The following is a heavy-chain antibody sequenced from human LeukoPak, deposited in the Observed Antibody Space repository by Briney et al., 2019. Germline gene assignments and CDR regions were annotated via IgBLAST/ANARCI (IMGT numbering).Heavy chain of an antibody. D-gene: IGHD4-23*01. CDR2: INTDTGNP. J-gene: IGHJ3*02. V-gene: IGHV7-4-1*02. CDR3: ARPLDYGGDSGAAFDI. Sequence: ASVKVSCKPSGYTFTNYNNDWVRQATGQGLEWMGWINTDTGNPTYAQGFTGRFVFSLDTSVTTAYLQISSLKAEDTAIYFCARPLDYGGDSGAAFDIWGQGTMVTVSS. CDR1: GYTFTNYN.